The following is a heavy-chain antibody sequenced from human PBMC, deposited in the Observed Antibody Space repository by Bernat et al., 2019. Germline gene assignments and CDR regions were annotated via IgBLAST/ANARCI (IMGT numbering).Heavy chain of an antibody. V-gene: IGHV4-39*01. CDR3: ARGMPTAPVYYAMDV. Sequence: QMQLQESGPGLVKPSETLSLTCTVSGGSINSHDYYWGWIRQPPGKGLEWIGSVYPSGSTYYNPSLKSRVTVSVDTSKNQFSLKLGSVTAADTAVYHCARGMPTAPVYYAMDVWGQGTTVTVSS. J-gene: IGHJ6*02. D-gene: IGHD2-2*01. CDR2: VYPSGST. CDR1: GGSINSHDYY.